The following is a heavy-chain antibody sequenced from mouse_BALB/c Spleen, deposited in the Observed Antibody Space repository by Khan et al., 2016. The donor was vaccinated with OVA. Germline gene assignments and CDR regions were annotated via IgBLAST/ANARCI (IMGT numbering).Heavy chain of an antibody. CDR1: GYSFTSSY. V-gene: IGHV1S135*01. J-gene: IGHJ4*01. CDR3: ARGRRYTMDF. CDR2: IDPLNGIT. Sequence: VQLQQSGPEMMEPGASVKISCKASGYSFTSSYMQWVKQSHGKSLEWIGFIDPLNGITSYNQKFMGKATLTVDKSTSTAYMHLSSLTSEDSVVYYCARGRRYTMDFGGQGTSVTVSS.